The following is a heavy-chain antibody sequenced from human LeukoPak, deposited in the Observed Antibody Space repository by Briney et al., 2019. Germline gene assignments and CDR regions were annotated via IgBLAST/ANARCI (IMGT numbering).Heavy chain of an antibody. CDR1: RFTFSSYA. J-gene: IGHJ4*02. CDR2: ISGSGGST. D-gene: IGHD1-1*01. Sequence: GGSLRLSCAASRFTFSSYAMSWVRQAPGKGLEWVSAISGSGGSTYYADSVKGRFTISRDNARNTLYLQKNSLRAEDGAMYYCARGNQRVLDYWGQGTLVTVSS. CDR3: ARGNQRVLDY. V-gene: IGHV3-23*01.